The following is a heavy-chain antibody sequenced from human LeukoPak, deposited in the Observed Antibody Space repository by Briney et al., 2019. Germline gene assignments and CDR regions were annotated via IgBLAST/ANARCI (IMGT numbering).Heavy chain of an antibody. CDR3: ARGMDSYGQDY. Sequence: PGGSLRLSCAASGFTFSTYSMNWVRQAPGKGLEWVSYISGTSSLIYYADSVKGRFTISRDNAKNSLYLQMNSLRAEDTAVYYCARGMDSYGQDYWGQGTLVTVSS. CDR2: ISGTSSLI. CDR1: GFTFSTYS. J-gene: IGHJ4*02. D-gene: IGHD5-18*01. V-gene: IGHV3-48*04.